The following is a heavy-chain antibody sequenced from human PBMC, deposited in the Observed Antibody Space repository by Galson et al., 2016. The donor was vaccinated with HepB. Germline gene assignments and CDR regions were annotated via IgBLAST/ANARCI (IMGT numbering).Heavy chain of an antibody. CDR2: IYPGDSDF. CDR1: GYTFTNRW. J-gene: IGHJ6*02. CDR3: ARLVRPSSRDYYYGMDV. Sequence: QSGAEVKKSGESLKISCQVSGYTFTNRWIAWVRQMPGKGLEWMGIIYPGDSDFRYSPSFQGQVTISADKSISTAYLQWSSPKASDTAIYYCARLVRPSSRDYYYGMDVWGQGTTVTVSS. D-gene: IGHD3-10*02. V-gene: IGHV5-51*03.